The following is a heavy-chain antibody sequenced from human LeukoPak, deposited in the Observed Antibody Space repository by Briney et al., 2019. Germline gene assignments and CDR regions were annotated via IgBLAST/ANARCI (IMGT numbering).Heavy chain of an antibody. V-gene: IGHV3-23*01. Sequence: GVSLRLSCAASGFTFSSYAMSWVRQAPGKGLEWVSPISRTGTTYYADSVKGRFTSSRDNSKNTLYLQMNSLRAEDTAIYYCAKESILTGYVECWGQGTLVTVSS. CDR2: ISRTGTT. J-gene: IGHJ4*02. CDR3: AKESILTGYVEC. D-gene: IGHD3-9*01. CDR1: GFTFSSYA.